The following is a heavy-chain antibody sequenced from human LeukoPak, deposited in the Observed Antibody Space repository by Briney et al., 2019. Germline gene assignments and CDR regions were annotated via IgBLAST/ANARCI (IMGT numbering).Heavy chain of an antibody. CDR2: IYYSGST. D-gene: IGHD2-15*01. Sequence: SGTLALTCTVSGGSISSYYWSWIRQPPGKGLEWIGYIYYSGSTNYNPSLKSRVTISVDTSKNQFSLKLSSVTAADTAVHYCARDRTYCSGGSCYFDWYFDLWGRGTLVTVSS. CDR1: GGSISSYY. V-gene: IGHV4-59*01. CDR3: ARDRTYCSGGSCYFDWYFDL. J-gene: IGHJ2*01.